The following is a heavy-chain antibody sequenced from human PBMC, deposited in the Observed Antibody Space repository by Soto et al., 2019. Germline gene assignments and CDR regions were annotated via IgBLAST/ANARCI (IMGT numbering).Heavy chain of an antibody. CDR3: ARVSAYCGGDFYSDYFDY. J-gene: IGHJ4*02. CDR2: IRNKDQSYTT. D-gene: IGHD2-21*02. V-gene: IGHV3-72*01. CDR1: GLTFSDHY. Sequence: EVQLVESGGGLVQPGGSLRLSCEASGLTFSDHYMDWVRQAPGEGLEWVGRIRNKDQSYTTEYAAAVKGRFTISRDDSTNSLYLQMNSRKTEDTAVYYCARVSAYCGGDFYSDYFDYWGQGNLVTVSS.